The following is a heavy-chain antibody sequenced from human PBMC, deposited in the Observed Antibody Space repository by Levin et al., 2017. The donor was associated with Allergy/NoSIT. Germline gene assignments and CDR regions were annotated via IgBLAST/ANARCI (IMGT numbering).Heavy chain of an antibody. Sequence: PGGSLRLSCAASGFTFDDYGMHWVRQAPGKGLEWVSGITWNSGSIGYADSVRGRFTISRDNAKNSLNLQMNSLRAEDTAFYYCAKDRSSAWNGGLDYWGQGTLVTVSS. J-gene: IGHJ4*02. CDR3: AKDRSSAWNGGLDY. CDR2: ITWNSGSI. CDR1: GFTFDDYG. V-gene: IGHV3-9*01. D-gene: IGHD6-19*01.